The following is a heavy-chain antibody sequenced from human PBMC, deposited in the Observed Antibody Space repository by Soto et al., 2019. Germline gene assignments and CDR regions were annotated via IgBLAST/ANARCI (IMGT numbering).Heavy chain of an antibody. D-gene: IGHD1-26*01. CDR2: IDPSDSYT. CDR3: AGHVGSGSYSPFDY. CDR1: GYSFTSYW. J-gene: IGHJ4*02. V-gene: IGHV5-10-1*01. Sequence: EVQLVQSGAEVKKPGESLRISCKGSGYSFTSYWISWVRLMPGKGLEWMGRIDPSDSYTNYSPSFQGHVTISADKSISTAYLQGRSLNASDTAMYYCAGHVGSGSYSPFDYWGQGTLVTVSS.